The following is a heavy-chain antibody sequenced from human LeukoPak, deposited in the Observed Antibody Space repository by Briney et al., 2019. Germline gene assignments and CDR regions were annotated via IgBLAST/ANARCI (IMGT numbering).Heavy chain of an antibody. J-gene: IGHJ5*02. V-gene: IGHV3-30-3*01. D-gene: IGHD1-20*01. CDR3: AIRGITGTHNWFDP. Sequence: GGSLRLSCAASGFTFSSYAMHWVRQAPGKGLEWVAVISYDGSNKYYADSVKGRFTISRDNSKNTLYLQMNSLRAEDTAVYYCAIRGITGTHNWFDPWGQGTLVTVSS. CDR2: ISYDGSNK. CDR1: GFTFSSYA.